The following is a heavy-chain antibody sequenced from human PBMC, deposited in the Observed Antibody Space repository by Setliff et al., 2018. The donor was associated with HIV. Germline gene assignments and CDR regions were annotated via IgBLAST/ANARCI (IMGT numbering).Heavy chain of an antibody. CDR1: GDSISSGNFF. CDR2: IYFSGSA. J-gene: IGHJ4*02. CDR3: ARGRVFCGRDSCYNFDY. Sequence: KTSEPLSLTCSVSGDSISSGNFFWSWIRQSPGKGLEWIGYIYFSGSATHNPSLKSPASISVDTSKNQFYLKLSSVTAADTAVYYCARGRVFCGRDSCYNFDYWGQGILVTVSS. V-gene: IGHV4-31*01. D-gene: IGHD2-21*02.